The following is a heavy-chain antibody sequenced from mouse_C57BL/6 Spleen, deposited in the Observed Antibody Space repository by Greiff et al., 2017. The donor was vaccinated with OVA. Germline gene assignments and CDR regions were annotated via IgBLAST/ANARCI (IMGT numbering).Heavy chain of an antibody. CDR1: GYTFTSYW. V-gene: IGHV1-55*01. D-gene: IGHD1-1*01. Sequence: VQLQQPGAELVKPGASVKMSCKASGYTFTSYWITWVKQRPGQGLEWIGDIYPGSGSTNYNEKFKSKATLTVDTSSSTAYMQLSSLTSEDSAVYYCARDYYGSPWYFDVWGTGTTVTGSS. CDR2: IYPGSGST. J-gene: IGHJ1*03. CDR3: ARDYYGSPWYFDV.